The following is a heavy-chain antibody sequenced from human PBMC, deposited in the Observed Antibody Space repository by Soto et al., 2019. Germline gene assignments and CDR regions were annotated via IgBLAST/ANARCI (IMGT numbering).Heavy chain of an antibody. CDR1: GGAFSGYY. CDR3: ARSPRSRSHDY. D-gene: IGHD3-3*01. CDR2: INHSGST. Sequence: SGSLSLTCAVYGGAFSGYYWSWIRQPPGKGLEWIGEINHSGSTNYNPSLKSRVTISVDTSKNQFSLKLSSVTAADTAVYYCARSPRSRSHDYWGQGTLVTVSS. V-gene: IGHV4-34*01. J-gene: IGHJ4*02.